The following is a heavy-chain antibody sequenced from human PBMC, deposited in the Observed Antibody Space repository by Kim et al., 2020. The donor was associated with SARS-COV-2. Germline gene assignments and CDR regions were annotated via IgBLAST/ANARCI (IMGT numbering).Heavy chain of an antibody. D-gene: IGHD1-26*01. Sequence: SETLSLTCTVSGGSISSYYWSWIRQPPGKGLEWIGYIYYSGSTNYNPSLKSRVTISVDTSKNQFSLKLSSVTAADTAVYYCASHSGSYWAFDYWGQGTLVTVSS. J-gene: IGHJ4*02. CDR2: IYYSGST. CDR3: ASHSGSYWAFDY. CDR1: GGSISSYY. V-gene: IGHV4-59*13.